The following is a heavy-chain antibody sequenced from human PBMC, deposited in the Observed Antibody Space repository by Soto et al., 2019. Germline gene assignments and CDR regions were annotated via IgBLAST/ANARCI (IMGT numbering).Heavy chain of an antibody. CDR2: ISGSGGTT. J-gene: IGHJ6*04. Sequence: EMQLLESGGGLVQPGGSLRLSCAASGFTFSNYAMTWVRQAPGKGLEWVSGISGSGGTTFYAGSVKGRFVISRDNSKNTLYLQMNRLRAEDTAVYYCALRYCSRTTCPPLNSYFYLHVWGKGTTVTVSS. CDR1: GFTFSNYA. CDR3: ALRYCSRTTCPPLNSYFYLHV. V-gene: IGHV3-23*01. D-gene: IGHD2-2*01.